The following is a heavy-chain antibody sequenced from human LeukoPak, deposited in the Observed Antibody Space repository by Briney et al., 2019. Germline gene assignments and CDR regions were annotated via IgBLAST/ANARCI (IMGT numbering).Heavy chain of an antibody. CDR2: IYYGGST. J-gene: IGHJ4*02. V-gene: IGHV4-59*08. Sequence: PSETLSLTCTVSGGSISSYYWSWIRQPPGKGLEWIGYIYYGGSTNYNPSLKSRVTISVDTSKNQFSLKLSSVTAADTPVYYCARPSSSRWYRVFDYWGQGNLVTVSP. D-gene: IGHD6-13*01. CDR1: GGSISSYY. CDR3: ARPSSSRWYRVFDY.